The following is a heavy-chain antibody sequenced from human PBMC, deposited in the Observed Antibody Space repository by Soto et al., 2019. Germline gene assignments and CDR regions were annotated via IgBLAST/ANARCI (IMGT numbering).Heavy chain of an antibody. CDR1: GGSLCTYY. V-gene: IGHV4-59*01. CDR2: MSYSGSS. CDR3: ARARITSTAGTFDP. D-gene: IGHD1-20*01. J-gene: IGHJ5*02. Sequence: SETLSLTCTVSGGSLCTYYWSWIRQPPGKGLEWIVYMSYSGSSNYNPSLKSRVIMSVDTSKHQVSLKLSSVTAADTAVYYCARARITSTAGTFDPWGQGTLVTVSS.